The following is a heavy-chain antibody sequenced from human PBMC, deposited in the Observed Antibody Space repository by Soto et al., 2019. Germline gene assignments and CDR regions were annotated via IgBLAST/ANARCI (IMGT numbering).Heavy chain of an antibody. D-gene: IGHD3-16*01. CDR1: GGSFIGYY. Sequence: SETLSLTCAVYGGSFIGYYWSWIRQPPGKGLEWIGEINHSGSTNYNPSLKSRVTISVDTSKNQFSLKLSSVTAADTAVYYCARSRGGYFDYWGQGTLVTVS. CDR3: ARSRGGYFDY. V-gene: IGHV4-34*01. J-gene: IGHJ4*02. CDR2: INHSGST.